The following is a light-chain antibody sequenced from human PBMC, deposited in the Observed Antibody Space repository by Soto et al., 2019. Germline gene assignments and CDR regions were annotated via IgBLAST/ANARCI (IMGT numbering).Light chain of an antibody. Sequence: TQSPATLSVSPGERATLSCSASQSVSSNLAWYQQKPGQAPRLLIYGASTRATGIPARFSGSGSGTEFTLTISSLQSADFAVYYCQQYNNWPPWTFGQGTKVDIK. CDR1: QSVSSN. CDR3: QQYNNWPPWT. CDR2: GAS. J-gene: IGKJ1*01. V-gene: IGKV3-15*01.